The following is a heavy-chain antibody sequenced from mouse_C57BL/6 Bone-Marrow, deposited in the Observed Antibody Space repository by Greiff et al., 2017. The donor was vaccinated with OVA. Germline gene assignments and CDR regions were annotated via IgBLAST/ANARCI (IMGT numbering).Heavy chain of an antibody. V-gene: IGHV5-17*01. CDR3: ANHYYGSSLYAMDY. CDR1: GFTFSDYG. CDR2: ISSGSSTI. Sequence: EVQLVESGGGLVKPGGSLKLSCAASGFTFSDYGMHWVRQAPEKGLEWVAYISSGSSTIYYADTVKGRFTISRDNAKNTPFLQMTSLRSEDTAMYYCANHYYGSSLYAMDYWGQGTSVTVSS. D-gene: IGHD1-1*01. J-gene: IGHJ4*01.